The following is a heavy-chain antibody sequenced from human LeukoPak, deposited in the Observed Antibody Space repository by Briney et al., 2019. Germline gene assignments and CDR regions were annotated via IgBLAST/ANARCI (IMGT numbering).Heavy chain of an antibody. V-gene: IGHV1-18*01. Sequence: ASVKVSCRASGYTFTSYGISWVRQAPGQGLEWMGWISAYNGNTNYAQKLQGRVTMTTDTSTSTAYMELRSLRSDDTAVYYCAGENRDSSGYYTHGGAFDIWGQGTMVTVSS. J-gene: IGHJ3*02. CDR3: AGENRDSSGYYTHGGAFDI. CDR1: GYTFTSYG. CDR2: ISAYNGNT. D-gene: IGHD3-22*01.